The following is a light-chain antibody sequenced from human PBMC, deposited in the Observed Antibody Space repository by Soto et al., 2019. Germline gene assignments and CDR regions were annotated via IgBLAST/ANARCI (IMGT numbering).Light chain of an antibody. CDR3: CSYSRSSPYV. CDR1: SSDVGAYNY. CDR2: DVS. V-gene: IGLV2-14*03. Sequence: QSVLTQPASVSGSPGHSITISCTGTSSDVGAYNYVSWYQHHPGKVPRLMIFDVSNRPSGVSNRFSGSKSGNTASLTISGLQAEDEADYYCCSYSRSSPYVFGAGTKVTVL. J-gene: IGLJ1*01.